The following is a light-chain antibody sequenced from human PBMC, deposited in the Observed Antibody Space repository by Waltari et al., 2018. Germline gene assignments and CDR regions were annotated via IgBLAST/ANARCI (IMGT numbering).Light chain of an antibody. Sequence: QSALTQPPPASGSPGQSVTISCTGTSRDAGGYNYVTWYHQPPGKAPKLMFYEVSNRPSGVSNRFSGSKSGNTASLTISGLQAEDEADYYCSSYTSSSTPHVVFGGGTKLTVL. V-gene: IGLV2-14*01. J-gene: IGLJ2*01. CDR2: EVS. CDR1: SRDAGGYNY. CDR3: SSYTSSSTPHVV.